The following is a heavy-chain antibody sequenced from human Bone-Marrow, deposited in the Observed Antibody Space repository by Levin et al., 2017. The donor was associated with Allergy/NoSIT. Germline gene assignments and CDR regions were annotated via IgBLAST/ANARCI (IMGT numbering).Heavy chain of an antibody. CDR3: AREGTTVLNDDSFDL. D-gene: IGHD4-17*01. CDR2: ISSRATKL. J-gene: IGHJ3*01. Sequence: GGSLRLSCVASGFNFSEYEMNWVRQAPGKGLEWLSYISSRATKLYYADSVMGRFTISRDNAKKSLYLQMNSLRDEDTAIHYCAREGTTVLNDDSFDLWGQGTLVTVSS. V-gene: IGHV3-48*03. CDR1: GFNFSEYE.